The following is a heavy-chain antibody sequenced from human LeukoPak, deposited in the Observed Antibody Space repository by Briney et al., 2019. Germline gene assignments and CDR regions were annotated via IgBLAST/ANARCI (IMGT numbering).Heavy chain of an antibody. CDR1: GYTFTACY. V-gene: IGHV1-2*04. D-gene: IGHD3-22*01. CDR2: INPNSGGT. J-gene: IGHJ4*02. Sequence: GASVKVSCKTSGYTFTACYIHWVRQAPGQGLEWMGWINPNSGGTEYSQKFQGWVTMTRDTSISTTYMQLIGLTSDDTAVYYCARGYYDSGGPRLDFWGQGTLVTVSS. CDR3: ARGYYDSGGPRLDF.